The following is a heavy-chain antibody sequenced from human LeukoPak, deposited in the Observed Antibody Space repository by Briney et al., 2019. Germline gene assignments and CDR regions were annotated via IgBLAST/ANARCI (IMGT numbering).Heavy chain of an antibody. D-gene: IGHD3-22*01. CDR2: ISGSGGST. J-gene: IGHJ4*02. CDR1: GFTFSSYA. Sequence: SGGSLRLSCAASGFTFSSYAMSWVRQAPGKGLEWVSAISGSGGSTYYADSVKGRFTISRDNSKNTLYLQMNSLRAEDTAVYYCAKDKGIITMIVVVIYGFDYWGQGTLVTVSS. V-gene: IGHV3-23*01. CDR3: AKDKGIITMIVVVIYGFDY.